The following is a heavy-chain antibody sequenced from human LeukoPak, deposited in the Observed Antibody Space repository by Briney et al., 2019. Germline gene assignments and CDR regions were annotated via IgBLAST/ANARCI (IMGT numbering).Heavy chain of an antibody. CDR2: IYQSGSGSS. Sequence: SETLSLTCSVSGGSIISSNYYWGWIRQPPGKGLEWIGSIYQSGSGSSYYNPSLKSRVTIFGDKSKNQFFLRLSSVTAADTAVYYCASTLRFLPYRRSDYWGQGTLVTVPS. CDR3: ASTLRFLPYRRSDY. V-gene: IGHV4-39*01. D-gene: IGHD3-3*01. CDR1: GGSIISSNYY. J-gene: IGHJ4*02.